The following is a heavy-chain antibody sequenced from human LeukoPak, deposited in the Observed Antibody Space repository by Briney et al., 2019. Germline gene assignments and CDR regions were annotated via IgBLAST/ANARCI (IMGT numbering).Heavy chain of an antibody. CDR1: GLALDDYA. V-gene: IGHV3-9*01. D-gene: IGHD1-7*01. J-gene: IGHJ3*02. CDR3: IKDLRLDLHLDTFEI. CDR2: ISWDSGNR. Sequence: PGECLRLSFAAPGLALDDYAMHSGRQAPGKGLEWVSSISWDSGNRVYAGSVKGRLTISRDNAKNSLYLQMNSMTPEDAALYYCIKDLRLDLHLDTFEIWGQGTMVTVSS.